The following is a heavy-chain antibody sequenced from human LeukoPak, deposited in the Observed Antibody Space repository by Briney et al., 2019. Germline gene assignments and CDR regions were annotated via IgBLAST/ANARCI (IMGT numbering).Heavy chain of an antibody. CDR2: INHSGST. Sequence: SETLSLTCAVYGGSFSGYYWSWIRQPPGKGLEWIGEINHSGSTNCNPSLKSRVTISVDTSKNQFSLKLSSVTAADTAVYYCASRGINNWFDPWGQGTLVTVSS. CDR1: GGSFSGYY. D-gene: IGHD3-16*01. CDR3: ASRGINNWFDP. V-gene: IGHV4-34*01. J-gene: IGHJ5*02.